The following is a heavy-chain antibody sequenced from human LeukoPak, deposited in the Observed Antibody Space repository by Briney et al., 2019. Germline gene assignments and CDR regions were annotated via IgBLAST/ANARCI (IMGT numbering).Heavy chain of an antibody. J-gene: IGHJ4*02. CDR2: IYYAGST. CDR1: GDSISSSSYY. D-gene: IGHD7-27*01. V-gene: IGHV4-39*07. CDR3: AKDRVRTGAAFDY. Sequence: SETLSLTCTVSGDSISSSSYYWVWVRQPPGKGLEWVASIYYAGSTSYNPSRKSRVTMSIDTSKNQFSLKLTSVTAADTAVYYCAKDRVRTGAAFDYWGQGTLVTVSS.